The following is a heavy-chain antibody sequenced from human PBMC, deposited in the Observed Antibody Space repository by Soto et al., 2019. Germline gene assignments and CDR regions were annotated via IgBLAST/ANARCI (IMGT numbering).Heavy chain of an antibody. Sequence: GGSLRLSCAASGFPFSSYDMHWVRQATGKGLEWVSAIGTAGDTYYPGSVKGRFTISRENAKNSLYLQMNSLRAEDTAVYYCAKEKHSGGSGIYDAFDIWGQGTMVTVSS. J-gene: IGHJ3*02. D-gene: IGHD3-10*01. CDR2: IGTAGDT. CDR3: AKEKHSGGSGIYDAFDI. CDR1: GFPFSSYD. V-gene: IGHV3-13*01.